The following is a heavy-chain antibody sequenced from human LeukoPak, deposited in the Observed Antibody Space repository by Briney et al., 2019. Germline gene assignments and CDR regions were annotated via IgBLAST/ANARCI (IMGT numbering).Heavy chain of an antibody. CDR3: AGDFWSGYYRINAFDI. D-gene: IGHD3-3*01. J-gene: IGHJ3*02. CDR1: GFTFSSYA. V-gene: IGHV3-23*01. CDR2: ISGSGGST. Sequence: GGSLRLSCAASGFTFSSYAMSWVRHAPGKGLEWVSAISGSGGSTYYADSVKGRFTISRDNSKNTLYLQMNSLRAEGTAVYYCAGDFWSGYYRINAFDIWGQGTMVTVSS.